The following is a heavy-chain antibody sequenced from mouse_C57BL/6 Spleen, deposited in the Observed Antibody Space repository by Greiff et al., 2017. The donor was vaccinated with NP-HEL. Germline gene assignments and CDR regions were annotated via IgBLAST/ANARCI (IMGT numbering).Heavy chain of an antibody. V-gene: IGHV5-12*01. CDR3: ARHGDDYDAWFAY. J-gene: IGHJ3*01. CDR1: GFTFSDYY. CDR2: ISNGGGST. D-gene: IGHD2-4*01. Sequence: EVMLVESGGGLVQPGGSLKLSCAASGFTFSDYYMYWVRQTPEKRLEWVAYISNGGGSTYYPDTVKGRFTISRDNAKNTLYLQMSRLKSEDTAMYYCARHGDDYDAWFAYWGQGTLVTVSA.